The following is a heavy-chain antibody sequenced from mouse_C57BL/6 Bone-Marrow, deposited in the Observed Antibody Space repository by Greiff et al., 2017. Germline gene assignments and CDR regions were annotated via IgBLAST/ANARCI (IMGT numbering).Heavy chain of an antibody. CDR1: GYTFTSYW. CDR3: ARGRDYFDY. CDR2: IDPSDSET. Sequence: QVQLQQPGAELVRPGSSVTLSCKASGYTFTSYWMHWVKQRPIQGLEWIGNIDPSDSETHYNQKFKDKATLTVDQSSNTAYMQLSSLTSEDSAGYGCARGRDYFDYWGQGTTLTVSS. V-gene: IGHV1-52*01. J-gene: IGHJ2*01.